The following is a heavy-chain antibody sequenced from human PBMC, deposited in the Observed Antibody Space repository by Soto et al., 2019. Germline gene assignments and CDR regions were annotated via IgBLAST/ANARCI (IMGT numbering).Heavy chain of an antibody. D-gene: IGHD2-15*01. Sequence: QEQLLQSGAEVRKPGSSVKVSCKASGGTFNNYAVSWVRQAPGQGLEWMGGIIPMFEPVNYAQRFQGRLTIAADESTSTAYMELTSLTSADTAIYFCARGLRTGNYGMDVWGQRTTVTVSS. CDR1: GGTFNNYA. J-gene: IGHJ6*02. CDR2: IIPMFEPV. V-gene: IGHV1-69*01. CDR3: ARGLRTGNYGMDV.